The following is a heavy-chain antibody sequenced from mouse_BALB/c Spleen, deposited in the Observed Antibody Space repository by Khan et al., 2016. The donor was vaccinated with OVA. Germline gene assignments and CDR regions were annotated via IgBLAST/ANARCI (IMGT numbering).Heavy chain of an antibody. D-gene: IGHD4-1*01. CDR2: INSDGYYT. J-gene: IGHJ3*01. V-gene: IGHV5-6*02. Sequence: DVKLVESGGDLVRPGGSLKLSCAASGFTFSAYGMSWVRQSPDKRLEWVATINSDGYYTYYPDSVKGRFIISRDNAKNTLYLQMRSLKSEDTAMYYCASHLTGSFAYWGQGTLGTVSA. CDR3: ASHLTGSFAY. CDR1: GFTFSAYG.